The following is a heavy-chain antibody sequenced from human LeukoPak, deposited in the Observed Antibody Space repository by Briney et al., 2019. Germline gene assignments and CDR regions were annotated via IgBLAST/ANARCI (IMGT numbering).Heavy chain of an antibody. CDR3: ARDPFSDGVSPNFDY. Sequence: PGGSLRLSCAASGFTFSSYAMHWVRQAPGKGLEWVAVISYDGSNKYYADSVKGRFTISRDNFKNTLYLQMNSLRAEDTAVYYCARDPFSDGVSPNFDYWGQGTLVTVSS. D-gene: IGHD2-8*01. V-gene: IGHV3-30*04. J-gene: IGHJ4*02. CDR2: ISYDGSNK. CDR1: GFTFSSYA.